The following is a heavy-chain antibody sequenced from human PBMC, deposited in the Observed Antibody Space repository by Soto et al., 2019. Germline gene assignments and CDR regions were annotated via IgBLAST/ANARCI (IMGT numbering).Heavy chain of an antibody. J-gene: IGHJ4*02. V-gene: IGHV1-18*01. CDR1: GYTFNPYG. CDR3: ARNRVGVPRGLVGPFDY. D-gene: IGHD2-2*01. Sequence: QVQLVQSGAEVKKPGASVKVSCKASGYTFNPYGISWVRQAPGQGLEWMGWINPYNGNTDYAENLQGRVTMTTETSTSTAYMELRSLRSDNTAIYYCARNRVGVPRGLVGPFDYWDQGTLGTVSS. CDR2: INPYNGNT.